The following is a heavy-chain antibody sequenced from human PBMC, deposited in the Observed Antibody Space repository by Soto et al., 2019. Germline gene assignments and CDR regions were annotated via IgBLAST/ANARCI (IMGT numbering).Heavy chain of an antibody. J-gene: IGHJ4*02. CDR2: INHSGST. CDR3: ARLAYGDTEFFVDY. V-gene: IGHV4-34*01. Sequence: QVQLQQWGAGLLKPSETLSLTCAVYGGSFSGYYWSWIRQPPGKGLEWIGEINHSGSTNYNPSLKSRVTISVDTSKNQFSLKLSVLTAADTAVYYCARLAYGDTEFFVDYWGQGTLVTVSS. CDR1: GGSFSGYY. D-gene: IGHD4-17*01.